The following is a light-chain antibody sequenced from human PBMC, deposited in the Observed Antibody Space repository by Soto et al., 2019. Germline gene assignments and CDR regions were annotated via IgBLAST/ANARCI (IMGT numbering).Light chain of an antibody. V-gene: IGLV2-14*01. CDR1: SSDVGGYNY. Sequence: QSALTQPASVSGSRGQSITISCTGTSSDVGGYNYVSWYQQHPGKAPKLVIYDVSNRPSGVSNRFSGSKSGNTASLTISGLRAEDDADYYCSSFASSNTVIFGGGTKLTVL. CDR2: DVS. J-gene: IGLJ2*01. CDR3: SSFASSNTVI.